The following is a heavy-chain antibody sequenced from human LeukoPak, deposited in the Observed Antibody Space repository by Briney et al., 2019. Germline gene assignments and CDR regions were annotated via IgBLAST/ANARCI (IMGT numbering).Heavy chain of an antibody. J-gene: IGHJ4*02. Sequence: SETLSLTCSVSGYSISSGYYWGWVRPPPGKGLEWIGVIYYSGSSSYNPSLKSRVTMSVDTSKNQFSLRLSSVTAADTAVYYCARQLGTTANFDYWGQGTLVTVSS. V-gene: IGHV4-38-2*01. CDR3: ARQLGTTANFDY. CDR1: GYSISSGYY. CDR2: IYYSGSS. D-gene: IGHD1-7*01.